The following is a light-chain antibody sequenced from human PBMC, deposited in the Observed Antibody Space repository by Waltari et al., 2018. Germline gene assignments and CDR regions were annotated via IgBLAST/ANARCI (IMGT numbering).Light chain of an antibody. J-gene: IGLJ3*02. CDR3: AAWDDSLSGLV. Sequence: QSVLPQPPSASGTPGQKVTISCNGSSTNIVSNSVSWYQKLPGTAPKLLIFKNNQRPSGVPDRFSDSKSGTSASLAINGLRSEDEADYYCAAWDDSLSGLVLGGGTKVTVL. CDR1: STNIVSNS. CDR2: KNN. V-gene: IGLV1-47*01.